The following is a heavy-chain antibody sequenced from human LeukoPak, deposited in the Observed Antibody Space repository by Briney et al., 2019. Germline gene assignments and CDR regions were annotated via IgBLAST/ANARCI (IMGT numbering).Heavy chain of an antibody. J-gene: IGHJ5*02. CDR3: ARGRRDIVVVVAATPNWFDP. Sequence: SETLSLTCTVSGGSISSDYWSWIRQPAGKGLEWIGRIYTSGSTNYNPSLKSRVTMSVDTSKNQFSLKLSSVTAADTAVYYCARGRRDIVVVVAATPNWFDPWGQGTLVTVSS. D-gene: IGHD2-15*01. V-gene: IGHV4-4*07. CDR1: GGSISSDY. CDR2: IYTSGST.